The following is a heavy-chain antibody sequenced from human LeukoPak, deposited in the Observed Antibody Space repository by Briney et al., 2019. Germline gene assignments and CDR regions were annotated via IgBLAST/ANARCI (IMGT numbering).Heavy chain of an antibody. D-gene: IGHD3-22*01. Sequence: GSLRLSCAASGFTFSSYAMHWVRQAPGKGLEWVAVISYDGSNKYYADSVKGRFTISRDNSKNTLYLQMNSLRAEDTAVYYCARERGYYDNSGYLPTTYFQHWGQGTLVTVSS. CDR1: GFTFSSYA. CDR3: ARERGYYDNSGYLPTTYFQH. V-gene: IGHV3-30*04. CDR2: ISYDGSNK. J-gene: IGHJ1*01.